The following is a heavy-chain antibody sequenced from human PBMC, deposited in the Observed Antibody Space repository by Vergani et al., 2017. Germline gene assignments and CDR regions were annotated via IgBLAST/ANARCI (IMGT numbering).Heavy chain of an antibody. D-gene: IGHD6-19*01. J-gene: IGHJ4*02. Sequence: EVQLVESGGGLVKPGGSLRLSCAASGFTFSDYYMSWIRQAPGKGLEWVSAISGSGGSTYYADSVKGRFTISRDNSKNTLYLQMNSLRAEAPAVYYCANLYYSSQWPETGYWGLGTLVTVSS. V-gene: IGHV3-23*04. CDR3: ANLYYSSQWPETGY. CDR2: ISGSGGST. CDR1: GFTFSDYY.